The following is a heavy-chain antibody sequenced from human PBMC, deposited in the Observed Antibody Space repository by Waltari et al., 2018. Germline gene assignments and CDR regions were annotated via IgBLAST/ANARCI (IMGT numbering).Heavy chain of an antibody. V-gene: IGHV3-53*01. CDR3: ARDLCGGGSCYSGAYFDY. D-gene: IGHD2-15*01. J-gene: IGHJ4*02. CDR2: IYSGGST. Sequence: EVQLVESGGGLIQPGGSLRLSCAASGFTVSSNYMSWVRQAPGKGLEWVSVIYSGGSTYYADSVKGRFTISRDNSKNTLYLQMNSLRAEDTAVYYCARDLCGGGSCYSGAYFDYWGQGTLVTVSS. CDR1: GFTVSSNY.